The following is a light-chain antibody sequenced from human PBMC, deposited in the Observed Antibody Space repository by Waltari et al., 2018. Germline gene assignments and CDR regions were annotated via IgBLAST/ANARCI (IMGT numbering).Light chain of an antibody. Sequence: QSVLTQPPSASGTPGQRITVSCSGSRSNLGRNTVNWYHQLPGTAPQLLIYKNNRRPSGVPDRFSGSKSGTSASLPISGLQSEDEAAYFCATWDNGLNGVVFGGGSKVTVL. J-gene: IGLJ2*01. CDR2: KNN. CDR1: RSNLGRNT. V-gene: IGLV1-44*01. CDR3: ATWDNGLNGVV.